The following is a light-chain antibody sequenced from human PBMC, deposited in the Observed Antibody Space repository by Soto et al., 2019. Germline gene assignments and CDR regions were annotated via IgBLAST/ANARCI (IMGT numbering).Light chain of an antibody. CDR3: QQYGSSGT. CDR2: DSS. V-gene: IGKV3-15*01. Sequence: EIVMTQSPATLSVSPGERATLSCRASQSVSSSVAWYQQKPGQAPRLLIYDSSSRATGVPARFSGSGSGTDFTLTISRLEPEDFAVYYCQQYGSSGTFGQGTKVDIK. CDR1: QSVSSS. J-gene: IGKJ1*01.